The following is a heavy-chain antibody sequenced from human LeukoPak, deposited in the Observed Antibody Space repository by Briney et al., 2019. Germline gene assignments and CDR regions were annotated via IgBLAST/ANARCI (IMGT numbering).Heavy chain of an antibody. CDR2: IYSSGST. Sequence: SETQSLTCTVSGGSISSYYWNWMRRPPGKGLEGIAYIYSSGSTDYNPSLKSRVTISVDTSKNQFSLKLSSVTAADTAVYYCARHFRSAASQRAFDSWGQGTLVTVSS. CDR1: GGSISSYY. D-gene: IGHD6-6*01. V-gene: IGHV4-4*09. J-gene: IGHJ4*02. CDR3: ARHFRSAASQRAFDS.